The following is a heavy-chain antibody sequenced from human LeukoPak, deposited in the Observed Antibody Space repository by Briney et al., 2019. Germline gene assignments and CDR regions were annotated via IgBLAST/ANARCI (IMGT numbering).Heavy chain of an antibody. V-gene: IGHV3-74*01. D-gene: IGHD3-22*01. CDR3: ARVGYYDSSGKGSGY. J-gene: IGHJ4*02. CDR2: INSDGSST. Sequence: GGSLRLSCAASGFTFSSYWMHWVRQAPGKGLVWVSRINSDGSSTSYADSVKGRFTISRDNAKNTLYLQMNSLRAEDTAVYYCARVGYYDSSGKGSGYWDQGTLVTVSS. CDR1: GFTFSSYW.